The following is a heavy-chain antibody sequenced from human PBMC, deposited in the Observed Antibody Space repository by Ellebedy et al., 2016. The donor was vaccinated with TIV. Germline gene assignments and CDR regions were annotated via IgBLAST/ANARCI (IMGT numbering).Heavy chain of an antibody. V-gene: IGHV1-58*01. CDR1: GFTFGTSA. D-gene: IGHD6-13*01. CDR2: IVVGSGST. CDR3: AAEVPQASSWID. Sequence: SVKVSCXASGFTFGTSALQWVRQPRGQGLAWIGWIVVGSGSTRYAQKFRDRATITRDMSTSTGYMELNSLTPDDTAVYYCAAEVPQASSWIDWGQGTLVTVSS. J-gene: IGHJ4*02.